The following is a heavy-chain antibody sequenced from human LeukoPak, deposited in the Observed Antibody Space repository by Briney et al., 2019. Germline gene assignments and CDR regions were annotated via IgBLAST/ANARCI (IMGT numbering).Heavy chain of an antibody. CDR2: IIPILGIA. V-gene: IGHV1-69*04. CDR3: ARVSGHDYVWGSYRY. CDR1: GGTFSSYA. Sequence: SVKVSCKASGGTFSSYAISWVRQAPGQGLEWMRRIIPILGIANYAQKFQGRVTITADKSTSTAYMELSSLRSEDTAVYYCARVSGHDYVWGSYRYWGQGTLVTVSS. J-gene: IGHJ4*02. D-gene: IGHD3-16*02.